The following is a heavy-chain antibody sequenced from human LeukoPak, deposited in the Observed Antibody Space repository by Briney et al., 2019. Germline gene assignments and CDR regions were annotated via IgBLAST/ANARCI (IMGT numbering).Heavy chain of an antibody. J-gene: IGHJ4*01. Sequence: GGSLRLSCAASGFTFSNSAMSWVRQAPGKGLEWVSTLSGSGITTYYADSVKGRFTISRDNSKNTLYLQMNSLRAEDTAVYYCAKGIYSSGWSHFDYWGHGTLVTVSS. V-gene: IGHV3-23*01. CDR3: AKGIYSSGWSHFDY. CDR2: LSGSGITT. D-gene: IGHD6-19*01. CDR1: GFTFSNSA.